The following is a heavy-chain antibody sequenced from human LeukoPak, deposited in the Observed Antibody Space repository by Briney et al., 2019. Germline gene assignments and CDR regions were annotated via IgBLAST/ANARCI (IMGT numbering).Heavy chain of an antibody. CDR2: ISDSGGST. V-gene: IGHV3-23*01. J-gene: IGHJ4*02. Sequence: GGSLRLSCAASGFTFSSYAMSWVRQAPGKGLEWVSVISDSGGSTYYADSVKGHFTISRDNSKNTLYLQMNSLRAEDTAVYYCAKEGVSGSSWNGFDYWGQGTLVTVSS. D-gene: IGHD6-13*01. CDR3: AKEGVSGSSWNGFDY. CDR1: GFTFSSYA.